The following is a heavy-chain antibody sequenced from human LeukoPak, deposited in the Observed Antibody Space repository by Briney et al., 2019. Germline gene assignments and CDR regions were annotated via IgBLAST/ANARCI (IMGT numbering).Heavy chain of an antibody. D-gene: IGHD1-1*01. V-gene: IGHV3-64*01. CDR2: ISTNGGRT. CDR1: GFTFSSYA. CDR3: AREGTTGTTDY. J-gene: IGHJ4*02. Sequence: PGGSLRLSCAASGFTFSSYAMHWVRQAPGKGLEYVSAISTNGGRTCYANSVKGRFTISRDNSKNTLYLQMGSLRAEDMAVYYCAREGTTGTTDYWGQGTLVTVSS.